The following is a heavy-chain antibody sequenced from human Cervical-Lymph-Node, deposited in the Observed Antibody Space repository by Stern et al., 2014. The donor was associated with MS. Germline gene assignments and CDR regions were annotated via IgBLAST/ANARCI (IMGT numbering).Heavy chain of an antibody. D-gene: IGHD7-27*01. CDR3: SLLALGMPLGRPDR. V-gene: IGHV3-11*01. CDR2: ISAPGTTI. J-gene: IGHJ5*02. CDR1: GFSISDYY. Sequence: QVQLVESGGGLVKPGGSLRLSCSASGFSISDYYMTWIRQAPGKGLEWVSHISAPGTTIFYADSVKGRFTISRDNAKNSLYLQMNSLRAEDTAVYYCSLLALGMPLGRPDRWGQGTLVTVSS.